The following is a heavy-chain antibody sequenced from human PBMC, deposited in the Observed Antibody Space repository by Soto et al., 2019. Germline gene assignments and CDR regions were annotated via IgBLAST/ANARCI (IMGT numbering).Heavy chain of an antibody. J-gene: IGHJ3*02. CDR2: ISYDGSNK. Sequence: QVQLVESGGGVVQPGRSLRLSCAASGFTFSSYAMHWVRQAPGKGLEWVAVISYDGSNKYYADSVKGRFTISRDNSKNTLYLQMNSLRAEDTAVYYCARPSSAGVTIFGVVPDAFDICGQGTMVTVSS. CDR1: GFTFSSYA. CDR3: ARPSSAGVTIFGVVPDAFDI. V-gene: IGHV3-30*14. D-gene: IGHD3-3*01.